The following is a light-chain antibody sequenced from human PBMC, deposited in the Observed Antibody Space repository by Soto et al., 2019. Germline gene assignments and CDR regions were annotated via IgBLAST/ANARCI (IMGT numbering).Light chain of an antibody. Sequence: EIVLTQSPATLSLSPGERATLSCRASQSVSSYLAWYQQKPGQAPRLLIYDASNSATGIPARFSGSGSGTDFSLTISSLEPEGFAVYYCQQHSNWPYTFGQGTKLEIK. CDR2: DAS. V-gene: IGKV3-11*01. CDR1: QSVSSY. CDR3: QQHSNWPYT. J-gene: IGKJ2*01.